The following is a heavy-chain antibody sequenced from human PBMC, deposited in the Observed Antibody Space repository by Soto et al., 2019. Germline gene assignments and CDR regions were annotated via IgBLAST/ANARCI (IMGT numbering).Heavy chain of an antibody. J-gene: IGHJ4*02. CDR3: ARGLLGFGSPYYFDY. CDR1: GYIFTRYY. CDR2: INPSGGST. V-gene: IGHV1-46*01. Sequence: ASVKVSCKASGYIFTRYYMHWVRQAPGQGLEWMGIINPSGGSTSYTQKFQGRVTMTRDTSTSTVYMDLSSLRSEDTAVYYFARGLLGFGSPYYFDYWGQGTLVTVSS. D-gene: IGHD2-15*01.